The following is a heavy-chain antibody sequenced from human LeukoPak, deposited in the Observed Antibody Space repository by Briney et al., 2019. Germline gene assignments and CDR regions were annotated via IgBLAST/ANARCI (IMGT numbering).Heavy chain of an antibody. J-gene: IGHJ4*02. CDR2: IIPIFGTA. V-gene: IGHV1-69*01. Sequence: ASVKVSCKASGGTFSSYAISWVRQAPGQGLEWMGGIIPIFGTANYAQKFQGRVTITADESTSTAYMGLSSLRSEDTAVYYCARENINREWLADWGQGTLVTVSS. CDR3: ARENINREWLAD. D-gene: IGHD6-19*01. CDR1: GGTFSSYA.